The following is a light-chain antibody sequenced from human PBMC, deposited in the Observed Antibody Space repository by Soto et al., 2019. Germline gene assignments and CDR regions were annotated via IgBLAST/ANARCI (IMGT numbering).Light chain of an antibody. CDR1: SSDVGSYNL. CDR3: CLYAGSSTYV. CDR2: EGS. J-gene: IGLJ1*01. V-gene: IGLV2-23*01. Sequence: QSALTQPASVSGSPGQSITISCTGTSSDVGSYNLASWYQQHPGKAPKLMIYEGSKRPSGVSNRFSGSKSGNTASLTISGLQAEDEADYYCCLYAGSSTYVFGTGTKLTVL.